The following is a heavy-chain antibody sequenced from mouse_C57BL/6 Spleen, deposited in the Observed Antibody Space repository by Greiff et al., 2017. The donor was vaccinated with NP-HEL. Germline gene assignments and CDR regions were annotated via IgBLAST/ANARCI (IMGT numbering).Heavy chain of an antibody. CDR3: ARDYGSGYFDV. Sequence: QVQLKESGAELARPGASVKMSCKASGYTFTSYTMHWVKQRPGQGLEWIGYINPSSGYTKYNQKFKDKATLTADKSSSTAYMQLRSLTSEDSAVYYCARDYGSGYFDVWGTGTTVTVSS. V-gene: IGHV1-4*01. J-gene: IGHJ1*03. CDR1: GYTFTSYT. D-gene: IGHD1-1*01. CDR2: INPSSGYT.